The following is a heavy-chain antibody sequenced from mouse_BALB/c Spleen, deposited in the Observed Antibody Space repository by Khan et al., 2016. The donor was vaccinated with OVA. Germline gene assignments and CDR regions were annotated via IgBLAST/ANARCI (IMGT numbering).Heavy chain of an antibody. CDR3: AREAYRYDEYYFDY. CDR2: ISSGGTP. J-gene: IGHJ2*01. V-gene: IGHV5-6-5*01. D-gene: IGHD2-14*01. CDR1: GFTFSSYV. Sequence: EVQLVESGGGLVKPGGSLKLSCAASGFTFSSYVLSWVRRTPEKRLAWVASISSGGTPSYPDSVKGRFTISRDNARNILYLQMSSLRSEDTAIYYCAREAYRYDEYYFDYWGQGTTLTVSS.